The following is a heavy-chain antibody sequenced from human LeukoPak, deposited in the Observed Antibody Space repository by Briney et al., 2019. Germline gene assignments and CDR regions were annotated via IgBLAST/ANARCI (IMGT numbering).Heavy chain of an antibody. Sequence: GGSLRLSCAASGFTFDDYAMHWVRQAPGKGLEWVSGISWNSGSIGYADSVKGRFTIPRDNAKNSLYLQMNSLRAEDTALYYCAKGLYYDSSGPTGYWGQGTLVTVSS. CDR1: GFTFDDYA. V-gene: IGHV3-9*01. CDR2: ISWNSGSI. J-gene: IGHJ4*02. D-gene: IGHD3-22*01. CDR3: AKGLYYDSSGPTGY.